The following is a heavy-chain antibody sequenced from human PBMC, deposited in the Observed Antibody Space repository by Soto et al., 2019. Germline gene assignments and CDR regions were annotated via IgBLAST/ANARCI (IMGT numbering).Heavy chain of an antibody. D-gene: IGHD1-26*01. CDR1: GFTFSSYS. CDR3: GKGRSYYYYYGVDV. J-gene: IGHJ6*02. Sequence: PGGSLRLSCAASGFTFSSYSMNWVRQAPGKGLEWVSYISSSSTTKYYADSVKGRFTISRDNAKNSLYLQMNSLRAEDTAVYYCGKGRSYYYYYGVDVWGQGTTVTVSS. CDR2: ISSSSTTK. V-gene: IGHV3-48*01.